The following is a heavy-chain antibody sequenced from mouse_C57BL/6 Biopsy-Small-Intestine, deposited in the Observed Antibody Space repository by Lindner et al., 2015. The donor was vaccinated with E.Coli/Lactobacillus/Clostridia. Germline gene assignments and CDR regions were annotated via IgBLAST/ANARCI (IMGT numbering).Heavy chain of an antibody. CDR1: GFNIKDYY. CDR2: IDPEDGDT. CDR3: VDGNYAVSMDY. V-gene: IGHV14-1*01. D-gene: IGHD2-1*01. J-gene: IGHJ4*01. Sequence: VQLQESGAELVRPGASVKLSCTASGFNIKDYYMHWVKQRPEQGLEWIGRIDPEDGDTEYAPKFQGKATMTADTSSNTAYMQLSSLTSEDSAVYFCVDGNYAVSMDYWGQGTSVTVSS.